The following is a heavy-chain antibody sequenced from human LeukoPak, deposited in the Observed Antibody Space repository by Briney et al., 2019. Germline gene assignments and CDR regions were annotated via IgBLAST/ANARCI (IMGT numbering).Heavy chain of an antibody. CDR2: IYYSGST. J-gene: IGHJ3*02. CDR3: ARPRARAPPGAFDI. CDR1: GGSISSSSYY. Sequence: PSETLSLTCTVSGGSISSSSYYWGWIRQPPGKGLEWIGSIYYSGSTYYNPSLKSRVTMSVDTSKNQFSLKLSSVTAADTAVYYCARPRARAPPGAFDIWGQGTMVTVSS. D-gene: IGHD7-27*01. V-gene: IGHV4-39*07.